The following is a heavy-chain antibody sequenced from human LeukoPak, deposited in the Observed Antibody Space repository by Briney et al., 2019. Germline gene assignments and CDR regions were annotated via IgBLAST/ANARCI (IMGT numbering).Heavy chain of an antibody. D-gene: IGHD2-15*01. J-gene: IGHJ5*02. CDR3: VTEPGYCTGGRCYGGWFDP. CDR1: GFTFSSYA. V-gene: IGHV4-34*01. Sequence: ESLRLSCAASGFTFSSYAMSWVRQAPGKGLEWIGEINHSGNTNYNPSLKSRVTISVDTSKNQFSLKLSSVTAADTAVYYCVTEPGYCTGGRCYGGWFDPWGQGTLVTVSS. CDR2: INHSGNT.